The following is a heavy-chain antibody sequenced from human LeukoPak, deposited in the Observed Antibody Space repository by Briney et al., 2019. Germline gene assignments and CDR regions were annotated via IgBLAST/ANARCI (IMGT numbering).Heavy chain of an antibody. CDR1: GGSISSSNW. D-gene: IGHD3-3*01. CDR2: IYHSGST. J-gene: IGHJ3*02. CDR3: ARDPLETYDFWSGYYNHPHLYDAFDI. Sequence: PSETLSLTCAVSGGSISSSNWWSWVRQPPGKGLEWIGEIYHSGSTNYNPSLKSRVTISVDKSKNQFFLKLSSVTAADTAVYYCARDPLETYDFWSGYYNHPHLYDAFDIWGQGTMVTVSS. V-gene: IGHV4-4*02.